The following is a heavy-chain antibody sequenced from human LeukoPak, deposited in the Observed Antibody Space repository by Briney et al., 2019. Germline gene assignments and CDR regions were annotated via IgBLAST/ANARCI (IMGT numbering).Heavy chain of an antibody. CDR2: IHHSGSA. CDR1: AGSISSDVNY. J-gene: IGHJ4*02. Sequence: PSETLSLTCTVSAGSISSDVNYWNWIRQPPGKGLEWIGYIHHSGSAYYNPSLKSRVTISVDRSRNQFSLNLSSVTAADTAVYYCARAREGGWNLAFDYWGQGTLVTVSS. CDR3: ARAREGGWNLAFDY. D-gene: IGHD1-1*01. V-gene: IGHV4-30-2*01.